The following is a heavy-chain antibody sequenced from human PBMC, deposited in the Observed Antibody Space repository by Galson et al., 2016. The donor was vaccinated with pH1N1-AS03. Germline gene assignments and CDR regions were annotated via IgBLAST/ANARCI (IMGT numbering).Heavy chain of an antibody. CDR3: ARHREYQVLSSPMDV. J-gene: IGHJ6*02. V-gene: IGHV5-51*01. Sequence: QSGAEVKKPGESLKISCKASGYSFTNYWIGWVRQMPGKGLEWMGMVDPRDSDIRYSPSFQGQVTISVDKSITTAYLQWSSLKASDTAIYYCARHREYQVLSSPMDVWGQGTTVTVSS. CDR2: VDPRDSDI. D-gene: IGHD2-2*01. CDR1: GYSFTNYW.